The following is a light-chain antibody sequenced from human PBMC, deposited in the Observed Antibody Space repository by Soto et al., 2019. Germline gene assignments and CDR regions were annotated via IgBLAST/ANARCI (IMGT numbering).Light chain of an antibody. Sequence: EVVLTQSPGTLSLSPGERATLSCRASQSVSSNYLAWYQQKPGRAPRLLIFGAFFRATGIPDRFSGSASGKDFTLTISGLEPEDFAVYYCQQYDTAPLTFGGGTKVDIK. CDR1: QSVSSNY. V-gene: IGKV3-20*01. CDR2: GAF. CDR3: QQYDTAPLT. J-gene: IGKJ4*01.